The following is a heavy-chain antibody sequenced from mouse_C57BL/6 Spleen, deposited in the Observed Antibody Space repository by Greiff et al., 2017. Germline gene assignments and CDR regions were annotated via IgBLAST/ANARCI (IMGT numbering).Heavy chain of an antibody. CDR2: ISSGGSYT. J-gene: IGHJ1*03. Sequence: EVKLMESGGDLVKPGGSLKLSCAASGFTFSSYGMSWVRQTPDKRLGWVATISSGGSYTYYPDSVKGRFTISRDNAKNTLYLQMSSLKSEDTAMYYCARYYGSSYWYFDVWGTGTTVTVSS. V-gene: IGHV5-6*01. CDR3: ARYYGSSYWYFDV. D-gene: IGHD1-1*01. CDR1: GFTFSSYG.